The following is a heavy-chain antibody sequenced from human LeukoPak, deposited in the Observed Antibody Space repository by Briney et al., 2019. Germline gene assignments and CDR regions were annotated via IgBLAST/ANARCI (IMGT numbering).Heavy chain of an antibody. V-gene: IGHV3-21*01. D-gene: IGHD3-10*01. CDR1: GFTFSSYS. Sequence: GGSLRLSCAASGFTFSSYSMNWVRQAPGKGLEWVSSISSSSSYIYYADSVKGRFTISRDNAKNSLYLQMNSLRAEDTAVYYCASSLVGVISPFDYWGQGTLVTVSS. CDR3: ASSLVGVISPFDY. CDR2: ISSSSSYI. J-gene: IGHJ4*02.